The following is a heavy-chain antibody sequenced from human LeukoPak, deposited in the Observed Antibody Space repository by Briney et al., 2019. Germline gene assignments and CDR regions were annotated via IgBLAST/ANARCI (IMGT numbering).Heavy chain of an antibody. D-gene: IGHD2-15*01. CDR3: AVGWDSATLDY. Sequence: GGSLRLSCAASGFTFSSYSMNWGRQAPGKGLEWVSSISSSSSYIYYADSVKGRFTISRDNAKNSLYLQMNSLRAEDTAVYYCAVGWDSATLDYWGQGTVVTVSS. V-gene: IGHV3-21*01. CDR1: GFTFSSYS. CDR2: ISSSSSYI. J-gene: IGHJ4*02.